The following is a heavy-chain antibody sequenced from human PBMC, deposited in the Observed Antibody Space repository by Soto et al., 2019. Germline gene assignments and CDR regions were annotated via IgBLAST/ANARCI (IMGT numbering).Heavy chain of an antibody. D-gene: IGHD2-2*02. CDR3: AREGGRHCSPTRCYNAFDI. Sequence: GSLRLSCASSGFSFSAFSMNWFRQAPGKGLEWVSYISSTSNTIYYADSVKGRFTISRDNAQNTLYLQMNSLSDADTAVYYCAREGGRHCSPTRCYNAFDIWGQGTMVTVSS. J-gene: IGHJ3*02. CDR1: GFSFSAFS. CDR2: ISSTSNTI. V-gene: IGHV3-48*02.